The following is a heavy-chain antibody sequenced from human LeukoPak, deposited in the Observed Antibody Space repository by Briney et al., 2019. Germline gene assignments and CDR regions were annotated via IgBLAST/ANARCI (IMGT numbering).Heavy chain of an antibody. CDR2: TYYRSKWYT. V-gene: IGHV6-1*01. J-gene: IGHJ4*02. D-gene: IGHD6-19*01. Sequence: SQTLSLTCAISGDSVSNNNAAWNWIRQSPSRGLEWLGRTYYRSKWYTDSAVSVNSRITINPATSKNQFSLQLTSVTPEDSAVYYCARGNSGVAVARFDYWGQGTLVTVSS. CDR1: GDSVSNNNAA. CDR3: ARGNSGVAVARFDY.